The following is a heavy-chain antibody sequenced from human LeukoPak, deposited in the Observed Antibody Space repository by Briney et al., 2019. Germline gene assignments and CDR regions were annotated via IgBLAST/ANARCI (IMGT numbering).Heavy chain of an antibody. V-gene: IGHV4-61*02. CDR1: GGSISSGSSY. Sequence: PSQTLSLTCTVSGGSISSGSSYWSWIRQPAGKGLEWIGRIYTSGSTNYNSPLKSRVTISIDTSKNELSLSLRYVTAADTAVYYCARDSRDGYTGGYYFDSWGQGILVTVYS. CDR3: ARDSRDGYTGGYYFDS. J-gene: IGHJ4*02. CDR2: IYTSGST. D-gene: IGHD5-24*01.